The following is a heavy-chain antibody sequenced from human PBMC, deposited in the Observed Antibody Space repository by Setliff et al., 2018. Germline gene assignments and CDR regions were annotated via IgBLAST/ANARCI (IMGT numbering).Heavy chain of an antibody. CDR1: GFTFSSYG. CDR2: IRYDGNNK. J-gene: IGHJ4*02. V-gene: IGHV3-30*02. D-gene: IGHD6-13*01. Sequence: PGGSLRLSCATSGFTFSSYGMHWVRQAPGKGLEWVAFIRYDGNNKYYADSVKGRFTISRDNSKNTLYLQMNSLTPEDTALYYCAKDSSWYLDYWGQGTLVTVSS. CDR3: AKDSSWYLDY.